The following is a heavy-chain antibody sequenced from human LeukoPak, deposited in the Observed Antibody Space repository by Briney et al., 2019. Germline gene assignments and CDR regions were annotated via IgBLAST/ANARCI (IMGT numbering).Heavy chain of an antibody. Sequence: PSETLSLTCIVSGYSISSNYYWGWIRQPPGKGLEWIGSIYHSGSTYYNPSLKSRVTISVDTSKNQFSLKLRSVTAADTAVYYCARVYYSNSYDYWYFDLWGRGTLVTVSS. V-gene: IGHV4-38-2*02. J-gene: IGHJ2*01. CDR1: GYSISSNYY. D-gene: IGHD6-13*01. CDR2: IYHSGST. CDR3: ARVYYSNSYDYWYFDL.